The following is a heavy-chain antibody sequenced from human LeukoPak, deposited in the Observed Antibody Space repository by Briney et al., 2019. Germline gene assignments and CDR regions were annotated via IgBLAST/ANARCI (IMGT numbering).Heavy chain of an antibody. V-gene: IGHV3-21*01. J-gene: IGHJ3*02. Sequence: PGGSLRLSCAASGFTFSTYSMNWVRQAPGKGLEWVSSISSSSSYIYYADSVKGRFTISRDNAKNSLYLQMHSLRAEDTAVYYCARESREGYNSLYVFDNWGQGTMVTVSS. CDR3: ARESREGYNSLYVFDN. CDR1: GFTFSTYS. D-gene: IGHD5-24*01. CDR2: ISSSSSYI.